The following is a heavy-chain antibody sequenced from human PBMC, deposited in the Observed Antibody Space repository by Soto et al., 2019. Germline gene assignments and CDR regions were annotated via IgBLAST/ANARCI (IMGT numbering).Heavy chain of an antibody. CDR2: IYYSGST. CDR3: ATQEVGGSYVYTFDP. Sequence: PSETLSLTCTVSGGSISSSNYYWGWIRQPPGKGLEWIGGIYYSGSTYYNPSLKSRVTISVDTSKNQFSLKLSSVTAADTAVYYCATQEVGGSYVYTFDPWGQGTLVTVSS. D-gene: IGHD1-26*01. V-gene: IGHV4-39*01. CDR1: GGSISSSNYY. J-gene: IGHJ5*02.